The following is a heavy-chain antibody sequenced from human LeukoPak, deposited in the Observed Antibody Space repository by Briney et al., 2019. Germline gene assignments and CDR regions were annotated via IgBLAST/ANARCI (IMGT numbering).Heavy chain of an antibody. D-gene: IGHD3-22*01. V-gene: IGHV3-30*02. CDR3: AKDWYYYDSGGYYAVYYYYYMGV. J-gene: IGHJ6*03. Sequence: GGSLRLSCAASGFTFSSYGMHWVRQAPGKGLEWVAFIRYDGSNKYYADSVKGRFTISRDNSKNTLYLQMNSLRAEDTAVYYCAKDWYYYDSGGYYAVYYYYYMGVWGKGTTVTVSS. CDR2: IRYDGSNK. CDR1: GFTFSSYG.